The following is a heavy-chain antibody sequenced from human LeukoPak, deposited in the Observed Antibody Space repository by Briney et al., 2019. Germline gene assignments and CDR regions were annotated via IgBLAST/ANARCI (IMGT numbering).Heavy chain of an antibody. CDR3: AKDSDYDYVWGSYRYGNYFDY. CDR1: GFTFSSYG. J-gene: IGHJ4*02. D-gene: IGHD3-16*02. V-gene: IGHV3-30*02. CDR2: IRYDGSNK. Sequence: GGSQRLSCAASGFTFSSYGMHWVRQAPGKGLEWVAFIRYDGSNKYYADSVKGRFTIFRDNSKNTLYLQMNSLRAEDTAVYYCAKDSDYDYVWGSYRYGNYFDYWGQGTLVTVSS.